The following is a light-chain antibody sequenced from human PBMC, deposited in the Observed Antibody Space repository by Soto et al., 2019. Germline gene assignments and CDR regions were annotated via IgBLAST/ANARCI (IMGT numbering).Light chain of an antibody. CDR3: QQSYSTPIT. Sequence: DIQITQSPSTLSASVGDRVTITCRASPSISSWLAWYQQKLGRAPRLLIYDASSLESGVPSRFSGSGSETDFTLTISSLQPEDFATYYCQQSYSTPITFGQGTRLEIK. V-gene: IGKV1-39*01. J-gene: IGKJ5*01. CDR1: PSISSW. CDR2: DAS.